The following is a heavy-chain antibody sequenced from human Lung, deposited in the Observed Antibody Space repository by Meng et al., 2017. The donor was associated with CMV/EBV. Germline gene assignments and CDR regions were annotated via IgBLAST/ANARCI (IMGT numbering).Heavy chain of an antibody. D-gene: IGHD3-3*01. V-gene: IGHV3-11*01. CDR3: ARARRVAGDYFDY. CDR2: ISSSGSTI. CDR1: GFTFSDYY. Sequence: GESLKISCAASGFTFSDYYMSWIRQAPGKGLEWVSYISSSGSTIYYADSVKGRFTISRDNAKNSLYLQMNSLRAEDTAVHYCARARRVAGDYFDYWGQGTLVTVSS. J-gene: IGHJ4*02.